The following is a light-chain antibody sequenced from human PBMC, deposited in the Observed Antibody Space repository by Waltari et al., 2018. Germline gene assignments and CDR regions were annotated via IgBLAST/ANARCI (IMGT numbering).Light chain of an antibody. V-gene: IGKV3-20*01. CDR3: QQYGSSHRT. Sequence: EIVLTQSPGTLSLSPGERATLSCRASQSVSSSYLAWYQQKPGQAPRLLIYGATSRATGIPDRCSGSGSGTDVTLTISRLEPEDVAVYYCQQYGSSHRTFGQGTKVEIK. CDR1: QSVSSSY. CDR2: GAT. J-gene: IGKJ1*01.